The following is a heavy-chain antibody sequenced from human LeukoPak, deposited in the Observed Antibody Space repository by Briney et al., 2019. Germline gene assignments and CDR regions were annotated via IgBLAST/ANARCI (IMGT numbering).Heavy chain of an antibody. J-gene: IGHJ4*02. Sequence: SETLSLTCTVSGGSISSYYWSWIRQPPGKGLEWIGYIYYSGSTNYNPSLKSRVTMSVDTSKNQFSLKLSSVTAADTAVYYCARLWFGEFPYYFDYWGQGTLVTVSS. V-gene: IGHV4-59*08. CDR3: ARLWFGEFPYYFDY. CDR2: IYYSGST. D-gene: IGHD3-10*01. CDR1: GGSISSYY.